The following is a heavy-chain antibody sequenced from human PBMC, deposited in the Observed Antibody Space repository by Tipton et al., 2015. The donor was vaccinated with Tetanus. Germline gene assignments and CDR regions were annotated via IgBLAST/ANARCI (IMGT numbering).Heavy chain of an antibody. CDR3: ARDSSQGLIDFWSGFHDQIDY. CDR1: GFTFSSNA. J-gene: IGHJ4*01. CDR2: IWLDGSQE. Sequence: RSLRLSCAASGFTFSSNAMHWVRQAPGKGLEWVAVIWLDGSQEKYADSVKGRFTISRDNSNSTLYLHMNSLRAGDTATYYCARDSSQGLIDFWSGFHDQIDYWGHGTLVTVSS. V-gene: IGHV3-33*01. D-gene: IGHD3-3*01.